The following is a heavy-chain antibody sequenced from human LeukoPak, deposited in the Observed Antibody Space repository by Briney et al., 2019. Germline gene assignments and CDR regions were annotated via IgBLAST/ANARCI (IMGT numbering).Heavy chain of an antibody. V-gene: IGHV4-59*01. CDR3: VSSRASTSGWYGDSFDY. CDR2: IYYSGST. Sequence: SETLSLTCTVSGGSISSYYWSWIRQPPGKGLEWIGYIYYSGSTNYNPSLKSRVTISVDTSKNQFSLKLSSVTAADTAVYYCVSSRASTSGWYGDSFDYWGQGTLVTVSS. CDR1: GGSISSYY. D-gene: IGHD6-19*01. J-gene: IGHJ4*02.